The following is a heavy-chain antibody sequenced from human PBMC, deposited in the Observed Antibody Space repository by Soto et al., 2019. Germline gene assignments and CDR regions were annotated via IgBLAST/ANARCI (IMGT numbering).Heavy chain of an antibody. Sequence: GGSLRLSCAASGFTFSNYAMSWVRQAPGKGLEWVSGISGGGGSTYYADAVKGRFTISRDNSKNTLYLQMNSLRAEDTAVYYCAKGPHQWLGVMDVWGQGTTVTVSS. CDR3: AKGPHQWLGVMDV. J-gene: IGHJ6*02. D-gene: IGHD6-19*01. CDR2: ISGGGGST. CDR1: GFTFSNYA. V-gene: IGHV3-23*01.